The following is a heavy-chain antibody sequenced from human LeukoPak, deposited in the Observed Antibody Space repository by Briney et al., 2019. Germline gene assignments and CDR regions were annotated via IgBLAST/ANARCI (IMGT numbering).Heavy chain of an antibody. Sequence: PGGSLRLSCSASGFTFSSYAMHWVRQAPEKGLQYVSAISSNGGSIDYAVSVEGRFTISRDNSKNTLYLQMSSLKTEDTAVYYCAKDVSGRKGPFDYWGQGTLVTVSS. V-gene: IGHV3-64D*06. CDR3: AKDVSGRKGPFDY. J-gene: IGHJ4*02. CDR1: GFTFSSYA. CDR2: ISSNGGSI. D-gene: IGHD3-10*01.